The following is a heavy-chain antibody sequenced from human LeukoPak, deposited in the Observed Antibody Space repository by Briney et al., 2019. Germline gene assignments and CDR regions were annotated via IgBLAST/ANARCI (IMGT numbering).Heavy chain of an antibody. Sequence: SVKVSCKASGGTFSSYAISWVRQAPGQGLEWMGGIIPIFGTANYAQRFQGRVTITADESTTTAYMELSSLRSEDTAVYYCARDYCSTSCYAYNWFDPWGQGTLVTVSS. CDR2: IIPIFGTA. CDR1: GGTFSSYA. V-gene: IGHV1-69*13. J-gene: IGHJ5*02. D-gene: IGHD2-2*01. CDR3: ARDYCSTSCYAYNWFDP.